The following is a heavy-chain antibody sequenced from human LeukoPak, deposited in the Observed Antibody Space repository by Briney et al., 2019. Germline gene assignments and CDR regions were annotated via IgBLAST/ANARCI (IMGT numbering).Heavy chain of an antibody. CDR1: GGSISSYY. Sequence: SETLSLTCTVSGGSISSYYWSWIRQPPGKGLEWIGSVYYGRSPYFNPSLESRATISVDTSKNHFSLKMSSVTAADTAVYYCARSSGTGTFSYWGQGTLVTVSS. CDR3: ARSSGTGTFSY. V-gene: IGHV4-39*02. CDR2: VYYGRSP. D-gene: IGHD6-25*01. J-gene: IGHJ4*02.